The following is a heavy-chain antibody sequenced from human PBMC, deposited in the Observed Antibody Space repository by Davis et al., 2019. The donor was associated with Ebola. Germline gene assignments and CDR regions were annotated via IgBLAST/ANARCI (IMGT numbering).Heavy chain of an antibody. J-gene: IGHJ5*02. CDR1: GGTFSSYA. V-gene: IGHV1-69*13. D-gene: IGHD6-13*01. CDR2: IIPIFGRA. Sequence: SVKVSCKASGGTFSSYAISWVRQAPGQGLEWMGGIIPIFGRANYAQKFQGRVTITADESTSTAYMELSSLRSEDTAVYYCARDAPYSSSWYRWFDPWGQGTLVTVSS. CDR3: ARDAPYSSSWYRWFDP.